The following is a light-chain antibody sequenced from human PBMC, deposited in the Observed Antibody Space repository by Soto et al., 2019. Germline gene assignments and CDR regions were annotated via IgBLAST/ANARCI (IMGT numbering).Light chain of an antibody. CDR3: QQRSNWSPAT. CDR1: QSCSSY. Sequence: EIVVTQSPATLSLAPGERVTLSCRASQSCSSYLAWYQQKPGQAPRLLIYDASNRATGFPARFSGSGSGTDVTLPIRCLETDHCAVYLHQQRSNWSPATLGQRTKVQIK. V-gene: IGKV3-11*01. CDR2: DAS. J-gene: IGKJ1*01.